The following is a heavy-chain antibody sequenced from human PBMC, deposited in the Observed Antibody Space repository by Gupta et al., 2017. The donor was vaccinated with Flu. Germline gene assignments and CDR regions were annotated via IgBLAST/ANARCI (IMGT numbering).Heavy chain of an antibody. J-gene: IGHJ4*02. CDR3: ARDGMTKVTTPFDY. CDR1: GFSFSRFG. Sequence: QVLLVESGGGVVQPGRSLRLSCVTSGFSFSRFGMHWVRQAPGKGLEWAAGIWYDGRNKYYADSVKGRFTISRDNSKNTVYLQMDSLRAEDTAVYYCARDGMTKVTTPFDYWGQGTLVSVSS. CDR2: IWYDGRNK. V-gene: IGHV3-33*01. D-gene: IGHD4-17*01.